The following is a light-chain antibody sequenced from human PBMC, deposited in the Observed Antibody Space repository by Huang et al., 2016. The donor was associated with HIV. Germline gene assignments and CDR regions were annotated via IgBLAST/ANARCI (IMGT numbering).Light chain of an antibody. V-gene: IGKV3-20*01. Sequence: EIVLTQSPGTLSLSPGERATLSCRASQSVNANYLGWYHQKPGQAPRLLIYSASSRATGIPDRCSGSGSGKDFTLTISKLEPEDFAVYYCQQYGNSPYTFGQGTKLEIK. CDR2: SAS. CDR3: QQYGNSPYT. J-gene: IGKJ2*01. CDR1: QSVNANY.